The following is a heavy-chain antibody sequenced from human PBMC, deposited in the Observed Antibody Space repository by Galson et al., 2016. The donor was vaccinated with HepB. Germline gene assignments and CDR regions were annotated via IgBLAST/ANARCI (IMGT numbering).Heavy chain of an antibody. V-gene: IGHV1-3*01. D-gene: IGHD1-1*01. CDR3: ARLGQQLARHLAY. Sequence: SVKVSCKASGYIFSSYTIYWVRQAPGQRLEWMGWINAGNGNTESSQKFQGRVTLTTDTAATTAYLELSSLKSEDTAVYYCARLGQQLARHLAYWGQGTLVTVSS. CDR1: GYIFSSYT. CDR2: INAGNGNT. J-gene: IGHJ4*02.